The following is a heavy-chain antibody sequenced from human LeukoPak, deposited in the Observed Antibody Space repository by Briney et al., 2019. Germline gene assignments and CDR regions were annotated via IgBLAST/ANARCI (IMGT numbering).Heavy chain of an antibody. CDR3: ATGIPFDF. CDR1: GFTLTQLS. CDR2: FDPLEDET. J-gene: IGHJ4*02. V-gene: IGHV1-24*01. Sequence: ASVKVSCKVSGFTLTQLSMHRVRQAPGKGLEWMGGFDPLEDETVYAQKFQGRVTMTEDTSTDTAYMELSSLRSEDTAVYYCATGIPFDFWGQGTLVTVSS. D-gene: IGHD2-21*01.